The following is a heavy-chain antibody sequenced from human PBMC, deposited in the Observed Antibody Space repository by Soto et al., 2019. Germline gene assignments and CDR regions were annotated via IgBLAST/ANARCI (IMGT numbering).Heavy chain of an antibody. V-gene: IGHV3-23*01. CDR2: ISGSGGST. Sequence: EVQVLESGGGLVQPGGSLRLSCAASGFTFRTYAMSWVRQAPGKGLEWVSTISGSGGSTKYADSVKGRFTVSRDNSKNTVFLQMGSLRAEDTAVYYCAKMRGMQVWEYYLDYWGQGTLVTVSS. CDR1: GFTFRTYA. CDR3: AKMRGMQVWEYYLDY. D-gene: IGHD3-16*01. J-gene: IGHJ4*02.